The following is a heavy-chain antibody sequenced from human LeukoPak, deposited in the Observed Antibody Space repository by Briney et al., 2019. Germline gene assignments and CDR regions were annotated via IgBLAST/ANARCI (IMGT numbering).Heavy chain of an antibody. CDR3: ARVGYDFWSGYSDY. D-gene: IGHD3-3*01. J-gene: IGHJ4*02. CDR1: GYTFTSYG. Sequence: ASVKVSCKASGYTFTSYGISWVRQAPGQGLEWMGWISAYNGNTNYAEKLQGRVTMTTDTSTSTAYMELRSLRSDDTAVYYCARVGYDFWSGYSDYWGQGTLVTVSS. V-gene: IGHV1-18*01. CDR2: ISAYNGNT.